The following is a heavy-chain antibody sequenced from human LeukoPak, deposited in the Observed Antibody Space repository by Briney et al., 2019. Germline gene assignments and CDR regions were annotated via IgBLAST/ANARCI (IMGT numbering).Heavy chain of an antibody. CDR1: GGTFSSYA. V-gene: IGHV1-69*05. Sequence: GASVKVSCKASGGTFSSYAISWVRQAPGQGLEWMGGIIPIFGTANYAQKFQGRVTITTDESTSTAYMELSSLRSEDTAVYYCARDARISGYSALGYWGQGTLVTVSS. CDR2: IIPIFGTA. D-gene: IGHD3-22*01. CDR3: ARDARISGYSALGY. J-gene: IGHJ4*02.